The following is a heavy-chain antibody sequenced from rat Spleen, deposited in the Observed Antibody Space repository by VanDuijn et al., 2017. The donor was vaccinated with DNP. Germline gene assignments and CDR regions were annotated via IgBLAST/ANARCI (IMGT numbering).Heavy chain of an antibody. J-gene: IGHJ2*01. V-gene: IGHV5-20*01. D-gene: IGHD1-11*01. CDR3: TLRLTTEGILDY. CDR2: ISYDGGNT. Sequence: EVQLVESGGGLVQPGRSLKLSCAASGFTFSDYYMAWVRQAPTKGLEWVASISYDGGNTYHRDSVKGRFTISRDNAKSSLYLQMDSLRSEDTATYYGTLRLTTEGILDYWGQGVMVTVSS. CDR1: GFTFSDYY.